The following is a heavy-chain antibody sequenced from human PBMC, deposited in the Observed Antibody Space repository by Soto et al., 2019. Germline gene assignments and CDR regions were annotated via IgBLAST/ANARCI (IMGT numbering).Heavy chain of an antibody. V-gene: IGHV1-24*01. D-gene: IGHD3-22*01. CDR1: GYTLTELS. Sequence: QVQLVQSGAEVKKPGASVKVSCKVSGYTLTELSMHWVRQAPGKGLEWMGGFDPEDGETIYAQKFQGRVTMTEDTSTDTAYMELSSLRSEDTAVYYCATVKSQYYDSSGYRTGFDPWGQGTLVTVSS. J-gene: IGHJ5*02. CDR2: FDPEDGET. CDR3: ATVKSQYYDSSGYRTGFDP.